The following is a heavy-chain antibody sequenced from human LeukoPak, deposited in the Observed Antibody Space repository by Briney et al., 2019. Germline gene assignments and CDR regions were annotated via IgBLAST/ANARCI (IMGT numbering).Heavy chain of an antibody. CDR3: AVYCSGDWFDH. CDR2: INHSGST. Sequence: SETLSLTCAVYGGSFSGYYWSWIRQPPGKGLEWIGEINHSGSTNYNPSLKSRVTISVDTSKNQFSLKPSSVTAADTAVYYCAVYCSGDWFDHWGQGTLVTVSS. J-gene: IGHJ5*02. CDR1: GGSFSGYY. V-gene: IGHV4-34*01. D-gene: IGHD2-15*01.